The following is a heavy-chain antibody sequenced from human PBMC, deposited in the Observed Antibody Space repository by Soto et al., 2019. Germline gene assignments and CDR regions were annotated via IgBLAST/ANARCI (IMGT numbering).Heavy chain of an antibody. D-gene: IGHD2-15*01. V-gene: IGHV4-31*03. J-gene: IGHJ4*02. CDR1: GGSISSGGYY. Sequence: SDTLSLTFTVSGGSISSGGYYWSWIRQHPGNGLEWIGYIYYSGSTYYNPSLKSRVTISVDTSKNQFSLKLSSVTAADTAVYYCARDRECSGGTCYNYFDYWGQGTLVTVSS. CDR3: ARDRECSGGTCYNYFDY. CDR2: IYYSGST.